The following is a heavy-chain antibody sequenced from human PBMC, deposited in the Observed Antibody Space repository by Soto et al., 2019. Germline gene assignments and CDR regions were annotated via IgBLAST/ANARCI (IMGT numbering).Heavy chain of an antibody. J-gene: IGHJ5*02. D-gene: IGHD2-15*01. Sequence: ASVKVSFKASGYTFTSYGISWVRQAPGQGLEWMGWISAYNGNTNYAQKLQGRVTMTTDTSTSTAYMELRSLRSDDTAVYYCARRYGSGGSCYPVNWFDPWGQRTLVTVSS. CDR1: GYTFTSYG. V-gene: IGHV1-18*01. CDR3: ARRYGSGGSCYPVNWFDP. CDR2: ISAYNGNT.